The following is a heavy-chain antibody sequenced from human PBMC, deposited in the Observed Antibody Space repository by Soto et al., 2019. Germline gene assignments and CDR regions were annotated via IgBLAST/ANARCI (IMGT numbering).Heavy chain of an antibody. Sequence: QVQLVQSGAEVKKPGDSVKLSCKASGYTFINYYIHWVRQAPGQGLEWMGIFNPTSGSTNNAQKIQGRVTLTTGTTTRTVYMELRSLRCDDTAVYYCARDVAAGDYGGQGTLVTVSS. CDR2: FNPTSGST. J-gene: IGHJ4*02. V-gene: IGHV1-46*01. CDR3: ARDVAAGDY. D-gene: IGHD2-15*01. CDR1: GYTFINYY.